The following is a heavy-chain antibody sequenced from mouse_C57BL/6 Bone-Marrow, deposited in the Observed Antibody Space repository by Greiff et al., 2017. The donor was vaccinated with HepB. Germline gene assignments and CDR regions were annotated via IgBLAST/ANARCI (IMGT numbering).Heavy chain of an antibody. CDR3: AVGSSYVKDYFDY. CDR1: GYAFSSYW. Sequence: QVQLQQSGAELVKPGASVKISCKASGYAFSSYWMNWVKQRPGKGLEWIGQIYPGDGDTNYNGKFKGKATLTADKSSSTAYMQLSSLTSEDSAVYFCAVGSSYVKDYFDYWGQGTTLTVSS. CDR2: IYPGDGDT. V-gene: IGHV1-80*01. J-gene: IGHJ2*01. D-gene: IGHD1-1*01.